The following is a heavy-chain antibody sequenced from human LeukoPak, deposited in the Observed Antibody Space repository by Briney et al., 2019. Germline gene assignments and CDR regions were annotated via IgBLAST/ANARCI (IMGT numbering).Heavy chain of an antibody. J-gene: IGHJ4*02. CDR2: IYYSGST. CDR1: GGSISSSSYY. D-gene: IGHD3-22*01. Sequence: SETLSLTCTVSGGSISSSSYYWGWIRQPPGKGLEWIGSIYYSGSTYYNPSLKSRVTISVDTSKNQFSLKLSSVTAADTAVYYCARRGKRYYYDSSGYYSYTTPRLSAIDYWGQGTLVIVSS. CDR3: ARRGKRYYYDSSGYYSYTTPRLSAIDY. V-gene: IGHV4-39*07.